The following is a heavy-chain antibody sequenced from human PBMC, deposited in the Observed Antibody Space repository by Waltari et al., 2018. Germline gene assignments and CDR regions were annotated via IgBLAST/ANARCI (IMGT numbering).Heavy chain of an antibody. CDR1: GFTFSSYA. CDR3: AKATSGSYYYYPDY. D-gene: IGHD3-10*01. CDR2: MSGSGGST. J-gene: IGHJ4*02. Sequence: EVQVVESGGGLVQPGGSLRLSCAASGFTFSSYAMTWVRQAPGKGLDWVSLMSGSGGSTYYADSVKGRFTISRDNSKNMLYLQMNGLRAEDTAIYYCAKATSGSYYYYPDYWGQGTLVTVSS. V-gene: IGHV3-23*04.